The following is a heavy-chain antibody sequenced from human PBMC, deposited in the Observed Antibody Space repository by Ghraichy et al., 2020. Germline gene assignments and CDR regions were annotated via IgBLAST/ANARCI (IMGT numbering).Heavy chain of an antibody. CDR3: ARNRVANNY. Sequence: GGSLRLSCEASGFTFSSFWMSWVRQAPGKGLEWVANINEDGSQRNYVDSVKGRFTVSRDNAKNSLDLQMNSLRAEDTAVYYCARNRVANNYWGQGTLVTVSS. J-gene: IGHJ4*02. CDR2: INEDGSQR. CDR1: GFTFSSFW. D-gene: IGHD1/OR15-1a*01. V-gene: IGHV3-7*01.